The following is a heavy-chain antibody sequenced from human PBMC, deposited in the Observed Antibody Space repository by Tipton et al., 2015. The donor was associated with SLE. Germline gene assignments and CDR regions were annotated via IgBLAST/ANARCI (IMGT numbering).Heavy chain of an antibody. CDR2: IDHSGST. V-gene: IGHV4-4*02. Sequence: TLSLTCAVSGGSISSRNWWTWVRQPPGKGLEWIGEIDHSGSTNYCPSLESRVTISIDKSRNQFSLKLSSVTAADTAVYYCAEAARGLLGAFDIWGQGTMVTVSS. CDR3: AEAARGLLGAFDI. J-gene: IGHJ3*02. CDR1: GGSISSRNW. D-gene: IGHD6-6*01.